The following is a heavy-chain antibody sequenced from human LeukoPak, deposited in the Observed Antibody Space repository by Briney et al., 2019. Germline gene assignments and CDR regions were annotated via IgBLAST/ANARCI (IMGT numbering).Heavy chain of an antibody. Sequence: ASVKVSCKASGYTFTDYYMHWVRQAPGQGLEWMGWINPNSGGTKYAQKFQGRVTMTRDTSISTAYMELSGLRSDDTAVYYCARDTVWFGELNTNFDYWGQGTLVTVSS. CDR1: GYTFTDYY. V-gene: IGHV1-2*02. J-gene: IGHJ4*02. CDR3: ARDTVWFGELNTNFDY. CDR2: INPNSGGT. D-gene: IGHD3-10*01.